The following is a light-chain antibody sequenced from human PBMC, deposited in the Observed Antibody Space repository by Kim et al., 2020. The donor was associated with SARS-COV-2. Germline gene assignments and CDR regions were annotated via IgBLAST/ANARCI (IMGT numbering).Light chain of an antibody. Sequence: GESITISCTGTSSDVGVYNYVSWYQQHPGKAPNIMIYDVSNRPSGVSNRFSGSKSGDTASLTISGLQAEDEADYYCSSCTSSSTVVFGGGTQLTVL. J-gene: IGLJ2*01. V-gene: IGLV2-14*03. CDR2: DVS. CDR3: SSCTSSSTVV. CDR1: SSDVGVYNY.